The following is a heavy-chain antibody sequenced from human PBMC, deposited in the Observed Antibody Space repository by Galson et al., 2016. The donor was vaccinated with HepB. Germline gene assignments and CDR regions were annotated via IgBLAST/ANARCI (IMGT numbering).Heavy chain of an antibody. D-gene: IGHD4-11*01. Sequence: SVKVSCKASGYSFSNYGITWVRQAPGQGLEWMGWISTYNGNTDYDQKLHGRLTLTTDASTTTAYLELRSLRFDDTAVYYRARGSTATTPLAYWGQGTLVTVSS. CDR2: ISTYNGNT. CDR3: ARGSTATTPLAY. V-gene: IGHV1-18*01. CDR1: GYSFSNYG. J-gene: IGHJ4*02.